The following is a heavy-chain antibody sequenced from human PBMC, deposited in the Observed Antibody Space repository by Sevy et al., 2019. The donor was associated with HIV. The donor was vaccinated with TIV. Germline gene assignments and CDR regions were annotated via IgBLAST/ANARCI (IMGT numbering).Heavy chain of an antibody. CDR2: ISYDGIIK. V-gene: IGHV3-30*04. CDR3: AREGGYTSAWSPGNY. Sequence: GGYLRLSCAASGFTFNTHAMHWVRQAPGKGLEWVALISYDGIIKYYADSVKGRLTISRDNSKNTLSLQMNSLRIEDTAVAYCAREGGYTSAWSPGNYWGQGTLVTVSS. J-gene: IGHJ4*02. CDR1: GFTFNTHA. D-gene: IGHD6-19*01.